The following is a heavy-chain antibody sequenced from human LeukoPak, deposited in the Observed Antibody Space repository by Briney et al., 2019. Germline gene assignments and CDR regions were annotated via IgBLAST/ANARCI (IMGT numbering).Heavy chain of an antibody. CDR2: INPNSGGT. Sequence: GASVKVSCKASGYTFNGYYTHWVRQAPGQGLEWMGWINPNSGGTNYAQKFQGRVTMTRDTSISTAYLELSRLRSDDTAVYYCARDPSYYDLDYWGQGTLVTVSS. V-gene: IGHV1-2*02. D-gene: IGHD3-22*01. J-gene: IGHJ4*02. CDR1: GYTFNGYY. CDR3: ARDPSYYDLDY.